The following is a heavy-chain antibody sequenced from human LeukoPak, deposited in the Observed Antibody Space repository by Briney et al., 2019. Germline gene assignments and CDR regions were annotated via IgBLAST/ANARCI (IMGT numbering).Heavy chain of an antibody. CDR1: GGTFSSYA. Sequence: GSSXXVSCKASGGTFSSYAISWVRQAPGQGLEWMGGIIPIFGTANYAQKFQGRVTITADESTSTAYMELSSLRSEDTAVYYCASFSYYDFWSGYSWFDPWGQGTLVTVSS. CDR3: ASFSYYDFWSGYSWFDP. V-gene: IGHV1-69*01. CDR2: IIPIFGTA. J-gene: IGHJ5*02. D-gene: IGHD3-3*01.